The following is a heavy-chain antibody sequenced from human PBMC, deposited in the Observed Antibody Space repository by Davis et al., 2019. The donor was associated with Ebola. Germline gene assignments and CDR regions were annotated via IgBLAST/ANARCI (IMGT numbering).Heavy chain of an antibody. CDR2: FYNNGGD. J-gene: IGHJ4*02. CDR1: GVSVSGGAHY. CDR3: AVGRRYCSSGFCYTFDH. D-gene: IGHD2-15*01. V-gene: IGHV4-61*08. Sequence: PSETLSLTCTVSGVSVSGGAHYWGWIRQTPGKGLEYVGYFYNNGGDYYNPSLLSRATISVDTSQNQVFLTLTSVTAADTAIYYCAVGRRYCSSGFCYTFDHWGPGTVVAVSS.